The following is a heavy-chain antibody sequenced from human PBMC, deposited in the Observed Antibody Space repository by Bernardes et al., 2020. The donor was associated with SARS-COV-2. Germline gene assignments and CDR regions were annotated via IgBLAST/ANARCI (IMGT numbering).Heavy chain of an antibody. CDR1: GFTFSSYW. J-gene: IGHJ6*02. D-gene: IGHD6-19*01. CDR3: ARAESSGPSLLGYGMDV. V-gene: IGHV3-74*01. Sequence: LRVSCAASGFTFSSYWMHWVRQAPGKGLVWVSRINNEGSSTSNADSVKGRFTISRDKAKNTLYLQMNSLRAEDTAVYYCARAESSGPSLLGYGMDVWGQGTKVTVSS. CDR2: INNEGSST.